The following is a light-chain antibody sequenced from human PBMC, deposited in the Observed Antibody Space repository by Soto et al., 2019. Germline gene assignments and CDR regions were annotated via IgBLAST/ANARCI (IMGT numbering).Light chain of an antibody. J-gene: IGLJ7*01. CDR1: SDIGNYNL. CDR3: ASYAGSRTYV. V-gene: IGLV2-23*02. CDR2: EVT. Sequence: QSVVTQPASVSGSPGQSVTISCTGSDIGNYNLVSWYQHVPGKAPKLLIFEVTQRPSGISDRFSGSKSASTASLTISGLQAEDEGDYYCASYAGSRTYVFGGGTQLTVL.